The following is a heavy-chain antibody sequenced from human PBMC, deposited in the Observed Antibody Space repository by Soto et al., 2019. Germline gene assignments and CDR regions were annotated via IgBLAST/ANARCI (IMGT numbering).Heavy chain of an antibody. CDR2: ISAYNGNT. D-gene: IGHD6-19*01. Sequence: ASVKVSCTASGYTFTSYGISGVRQAPGQGLEWMGWISAYNGNTNYAQKLQGRVTMTTDTSTSTAYMELRSLRSDDTAVYYCARDGYSSGWNNYYGMDVWGQGTTGTVSS. CDR3: ARDGYSSGWNNYYGMDV. CDR1: GYTFTSYG. J-gene: IGHJ6*02. V-gene: IGHV1-18*01.